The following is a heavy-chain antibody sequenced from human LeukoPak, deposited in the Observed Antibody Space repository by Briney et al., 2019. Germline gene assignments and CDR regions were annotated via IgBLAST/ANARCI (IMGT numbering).Heavy chain of an antibody. CDR2: IIPIFGTA. D-gene: IGHD6-19*01. Sequence: SVKVSCKAPGGTFSSYAISWVRQAPGQGLEWMGGIIPIFGTANYAQKFQGRVTITADKSTSTAYMELSSLRSEDTAVYYCARDGDGYSGAGPPDWFDPWGQGTLVTVSS. CDR1: GGTFSSYA. CDR3: ARDGDGYSGAGPPDWFDP. J-gene: IGHJ5*02. V-gene: IGHV1-69*06.